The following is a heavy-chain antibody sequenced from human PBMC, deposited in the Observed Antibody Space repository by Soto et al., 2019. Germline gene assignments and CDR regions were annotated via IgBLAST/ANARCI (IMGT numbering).Heavy chain of an antibody. CDR3: ARDPDSGGRYFDY. Sequence: GGSLRLSCAASGFTFSSYAMHWVRQAPGKGLEWVAVISYDGSNKYYADSVKGRFTISRDNSKNTLYLQMNSLRAEDTAVYYCARDPDSGGRYFDYWGQGTLVTVSS. D-gene: IGHD2-15*01. CDR1: GFTFSSYA. CDR2: ISYDGSNK. J-gene: IGHJ4*02. V-gene: IGHV3-30-3*01.